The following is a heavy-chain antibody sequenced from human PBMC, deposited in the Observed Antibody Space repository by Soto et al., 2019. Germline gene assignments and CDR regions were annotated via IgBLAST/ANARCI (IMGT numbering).Heavy chain of an antibody. CDR3: AAGRTGGSYSGMDV. Sequence: QMQLVQSGPEVKKPGTSVQVSCKVSGFTFTDSAVQWVRQARGQGLEWIGWIVVGSGNTNYAQKFQERVTITRDMSTSTAYMELSSLRSEDTAVYYCAAGRTGGSYSGMDVWGQGTTVTVSS. CDR2: IVVGSGNT. J-gene: IGHJ6*02. V-gene: IGHV1-58*01. D-gene: IGHD2-2*01. CDR1: GFTFTDSA.